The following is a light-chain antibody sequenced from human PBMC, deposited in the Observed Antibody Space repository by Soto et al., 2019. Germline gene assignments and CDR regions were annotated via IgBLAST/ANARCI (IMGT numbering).Light chain of an antibody. CDR1: QSISRY. CDR2: GAS. CDR3: QQYGSSPPT. J-gene: IGKJ5*01. V-gene: IGKV3-20*01. Sequence: EIALTQSPGTLSLSPGERPTLNCRASQSISRYLACYQQKPGQGPRLLIYGASSRATGTPDRFSGSGSGTDFTLTINRLEPEDFALYYCQQYGSSPPTFGQGTRLEIK.